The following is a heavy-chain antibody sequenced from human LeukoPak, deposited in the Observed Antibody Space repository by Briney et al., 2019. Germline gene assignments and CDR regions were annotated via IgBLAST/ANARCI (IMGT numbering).Heavy chain of an antibody. CDR1: GGSMSDYY. J-gene: IGHJ6*03. D-gene: IGHD6-13*01. CDR2: FYSSGST. CDR3: AREERLYSSSWYPRPYYYYMDV. Sequence: SETLSLTCTVSGGSMSDYYWSWIRQPAGKGLEWIGRFYSSGSTNYNPSLKSRVTLSVDISKNQFSLKLTSVTAADTAVYYCAREERLYSSSWYPRPYYYYMDVWGKGTTVTISS. V-gene: IGHV4-4*07.